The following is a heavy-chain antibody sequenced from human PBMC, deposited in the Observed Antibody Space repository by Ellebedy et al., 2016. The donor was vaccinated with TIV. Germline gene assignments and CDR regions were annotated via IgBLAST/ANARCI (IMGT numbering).Heavy chain of an antibody. V-gene: IGHV3-23*01. D-gene: IGHD2-2*01. J-gene: IGHJ4*02. CDR3: SRGVRGVVPAGILDN. CDR2: ISGTGLSM. CDR1: GFTFSSHA. Sequence: GGSLRLXCAASGFTFSSHAMTWVRHAPGKVLEWVSTISGTGLSMYYADSVKGRFTISRDNSKNTLSLQMNSLRAEDTALYYCSRGVRGVVPAGILDNWGQGALVTVSS.